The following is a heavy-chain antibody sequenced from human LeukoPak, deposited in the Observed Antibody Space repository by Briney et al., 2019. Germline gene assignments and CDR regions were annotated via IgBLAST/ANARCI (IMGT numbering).Heavy chain of an antibody. Sequence: SETLSLTCTVSGDSISAGVYYWGWIRQPPGKGLEWIGRIYTSGSTNYNPSLKSRVTMSVDTSKNQFSLKLSSVTAADTAVYYCARAHSIASYYYGVDVWGQGTTVTVSS. CDR3: ARAHSIASYYYGVDV. V-gene: IGHV4-61*02. D-gene: IGHD2/OR15-2a*01. CDR1: GDSISAGVYY. CDR2: IYTSGST. J-gene: IGHJ6*02.